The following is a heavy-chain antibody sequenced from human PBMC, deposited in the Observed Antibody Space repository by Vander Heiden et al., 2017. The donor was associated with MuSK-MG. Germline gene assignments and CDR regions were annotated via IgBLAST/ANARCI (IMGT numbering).Heavy chain of an antibody. CDR1: SYG. Sequence: SYGIHWVRQAPGKGLEWLAHVQFDGTLQHYAASVEGRFTVSRDISRSTLYLQMNSLRDDDTAVYYCAKERDRSAGSADFDYWGQGTLVTVSS. V-gene: IGHV3-30*02. CDR3: AKERDRSAGSADFDY. D-gene: IGHD3-3*01. CDR2: VQFDGTLQ. J-gene: IGHJ4*02.